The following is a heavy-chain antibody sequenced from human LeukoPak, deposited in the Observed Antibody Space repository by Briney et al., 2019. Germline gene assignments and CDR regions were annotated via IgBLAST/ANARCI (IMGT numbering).Heavy chain of an antibody. V-gene: IGHV3-7*01. CDR3: QTARQGCNTYDFKEAFDF. D-gene: IGHD2-2*02. CDR2: IKEEGGEK. J-gene: IGHJ4*02. CDR1: GVVPSIFW. Sequence: GGSLRLSCPRSGVVPSIFWVRAVPRAPGKGLEWVANIKEEGGEKNYVDSVRGRFTITRDHSRNSLYLQMNGRRGEAQAGSYVQTARQGCNTYDFKEAFDFWGQGTLVTVSS.